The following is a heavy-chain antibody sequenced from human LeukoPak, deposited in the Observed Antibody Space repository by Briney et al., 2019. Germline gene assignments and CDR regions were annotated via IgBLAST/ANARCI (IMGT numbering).Heavy chain of an antibody. CDR2: INPNSGGT. V-gene: IGHV1-2*02. Sequence: ASVKVSCKASGYTFTGYYMRWVRQAPGQGLEWMGWINPNSGGTNYAQKFQGRVTMTRDTSISTAYMELSRLRSDDTAVYYCARAKRYYDSSGYYFYWGQGTLVTVSS. CDR1: GYTFTGYY. D-gene: IGHD3-22*01. CDR3: ARAKRYYDSSGYYFY. J-gene: IGHJ4*02.